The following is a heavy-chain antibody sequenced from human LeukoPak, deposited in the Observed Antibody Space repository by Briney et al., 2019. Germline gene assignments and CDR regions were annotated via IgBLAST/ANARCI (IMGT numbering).Heavy chain of an antibody. J-gene: IGHJ5*02. Sequence: SETLSLTCAVSGVSISDSTYYGGRIRQPPGKGLEWIGNIYYSGRTNYNPSLKSRVTISVDTSKNHFSLKLSSVTAADTAVYYCASLGLRVYQNCFDLWGQGTLVTVSS. CDR2: IYYSGRT. CDR1: GVSISDSTYY. CDR3: ASLGLRVYQNCFDL. V-gene: IGHV4-39*01. D-gene: IGHD3-16*01.